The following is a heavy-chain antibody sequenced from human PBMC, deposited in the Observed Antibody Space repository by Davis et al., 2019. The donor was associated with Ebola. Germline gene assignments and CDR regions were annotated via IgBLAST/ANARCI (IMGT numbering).Heavy chain of an antibody. CDR2: INPNSGGT. CDR3: ARVDYYGKTSFDY. CDR1: GYTFTGYY. J-gene: IGHJ4*02. D-gene: IGHD3-10*01. V-gene: IGHV1-2*04. Sequence: ASVKVSCKASGYTFTGYYMHWVRQAPGQGLEWMGWINPNSGGTNYAQKFQGWVTMTRDTSISTAYMELRSLRSDDTAVYYCARVDYYGKTSFDYWGQGTLVTVSS.